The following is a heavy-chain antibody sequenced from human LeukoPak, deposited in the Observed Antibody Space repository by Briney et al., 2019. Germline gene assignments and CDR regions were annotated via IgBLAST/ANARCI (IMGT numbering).Heavy chain of an antibody. J-gene: IGHJ3*02. CDR2: ISSSSSTI. V-gene: IGHV3-48*01. CDR3: AREKDGYPIDAFDI. CDR1: GFTFSSYR. Sequence: PGGSLRLSCAASGFTFSSYRMNWVRQAPGKGLEWVSYISSSSSTIYYADSVKGRFTISRDNAKNSPYLQMNSLRAEDTAVYYCAREKDGYPIDAFDIWGQGTMVTVSS. D-gene: IGHD5-12*01.